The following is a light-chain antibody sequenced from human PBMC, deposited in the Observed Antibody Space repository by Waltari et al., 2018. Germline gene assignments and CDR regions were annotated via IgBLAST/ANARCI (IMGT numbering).Light chain of an antibody. Sequence: DIQLTQSPSFLSASVGARVTITCRASQGISSYLAWYQQKPGKAPKLLIYAASTLQSGVPSRFSGSGSGTEFTLTISSLQPEDFATYYCQQLNSPWTFGQGTKVEIK. J-gene: IGKJ1*01. CDR3: QQLNSPWT. CDR2: AAS. CDR1: QGISSY. V-gene: IGKV1-9*01.